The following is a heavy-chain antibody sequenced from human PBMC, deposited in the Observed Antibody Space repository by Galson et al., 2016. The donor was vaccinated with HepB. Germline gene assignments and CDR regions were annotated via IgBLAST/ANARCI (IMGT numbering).Heavy chain of an antibody. CDR2: IYWDDDE. J-gene: IGHJ3*02. CDR3: AHRLNHLLGFVGSRSYYTFDI. D-gene: IGHD3-10*01. Sequence: PALVKPTQTLTLTCTFSGFSLTTAGLGVGWFRQPPGKALQWLAVIYWDDDERYSPSLKSRLTITKDTSKNQVVLTMTNMDPVDTATYYCAHRLNHLLGFVGSRSYYTFDIWGQGTMVTVSS. V-gene: IGHV2-5*02. CDR1: GFSLTTAGLG.